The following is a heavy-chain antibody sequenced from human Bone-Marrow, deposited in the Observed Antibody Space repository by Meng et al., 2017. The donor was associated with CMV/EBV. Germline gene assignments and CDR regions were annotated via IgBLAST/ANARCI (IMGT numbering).Heavy chain of an antibody. CDR2: ITGNGYST. CDR1: GFHFCSYA. CDR3: AKDRHTSSAPYYFDS. Sequence: SGFHFCSYAMTWVRQAPGKGLQWVSSITGNGYSTYYADSVKGRFTISRDNSNNTLFLQMNSLRAEDTAVYYCAKDRHTSSAPYYFDSWGQGTLVTVSS. J-gene: IGHJ4*02. V-gene: IGHV3-23*01.